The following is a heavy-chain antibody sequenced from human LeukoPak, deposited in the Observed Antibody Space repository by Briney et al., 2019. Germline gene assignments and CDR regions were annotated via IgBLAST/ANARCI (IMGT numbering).Heavy chain of an antibody. CDR2: ISAYNGNT. Sequence: ASVKVSCKASGYTFTSYGISWVRQAPGQGLEWMGWISAYNGNTNYAQKLQGRVTMTTDTSTSTAYMELRSLRSDDTAVYYCARDSLSVDTAMVRWFDPWGQGTLVTVS. J-gene: IGHJ5*02. CDR3: ARDSLSVDTAMVRWFDP. V-gene: IGHV1-18*01. CDR1: GYTFTSYG. D-gene: IGHD5-18*01.